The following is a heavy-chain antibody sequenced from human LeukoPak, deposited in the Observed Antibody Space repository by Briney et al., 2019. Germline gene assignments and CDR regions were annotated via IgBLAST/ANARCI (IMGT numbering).Heavy chain of an antibody. CDR2: ISSSSSYI. J-gene: IGHJ2*01. CDR3: AREVPYGYYYDSSWYFDL. Sequence: GGSLRLSCAASGFTFSSYSMNWVRQAPGKGLEWVSSISSSSSYIYYADSVKGRFTISRDNSKNTLYLQVNSLRAEDTAVYYCAREVPYGYYYDSSWYFDLWGRGTLVTVSS. V-gene: IGHV3-21*01. CDR1: GFTFSSYS. D-gene: IGHD3-22*01.